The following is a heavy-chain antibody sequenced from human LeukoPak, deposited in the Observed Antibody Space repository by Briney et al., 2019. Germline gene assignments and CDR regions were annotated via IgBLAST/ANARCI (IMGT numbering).Heavy chain of an antibody. D-gene: IGHD5-24*01. CDR1: GFTFSSYG. CDR3: ARKWRQFNDF. Sequence: VRSLRLSSAHSGFTFSSYGMHWVRQAPGKGLEYVSAISGNGGSTYYANSVKGRFTISKDHSKDTLYLQMGSLRTEDLAVYYCARKWRQFNDFWGQGTLVTVSS. V-gene: IGHV3-64*01. J-gene: IGHJ4*02. CDR2: ISGNGGST.